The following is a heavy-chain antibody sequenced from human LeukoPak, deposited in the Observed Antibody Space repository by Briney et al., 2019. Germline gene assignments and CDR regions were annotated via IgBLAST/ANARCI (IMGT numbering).Heavy chain of an antibody. CDR2: ISAYNGNT. Sequence: ASVKVSCKASGYTFTSYGISWVRQAPGQGLEWMGWISAYNGNTNYAQKLQGRVTMTTDTSTSTAYMELRSLRSDDTAVYYCERDPVVDYYYYMDVWGKGTTVTVSS. CDR3: ERDPVVDYYYYMDV. D-gene: IGHD6-6*01. V-gene: IGHV1-18*01. J-gene: IGHJ6*03. CDR1: GYTFTSYG.